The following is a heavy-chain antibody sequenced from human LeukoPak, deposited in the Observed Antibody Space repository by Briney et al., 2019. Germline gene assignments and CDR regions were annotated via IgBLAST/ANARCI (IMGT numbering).Heavy chain of an antibody. V-gene: IGHV4-31*03. J-gene: IGHJ4*02. Sequence: PSETLSLTCTVSGDSIRSGGYYWSWVRQHPGKGLEWIEYIYYSGRTYYNTSLKSRLTISADTSKNQFSLKMSSVTAADTAVYYCARVYGDYPSYFDLWGQGTLVAVSS. CDR2: IYYSGRT. CDR1: GDSIRSGGYY. CDR3: ARVYGDYPSYFDL. D-gene: IGHD4-17*01.